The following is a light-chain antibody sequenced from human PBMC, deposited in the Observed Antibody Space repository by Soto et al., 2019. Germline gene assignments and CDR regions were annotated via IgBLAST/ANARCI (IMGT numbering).Light chain of an antibody. CDR2: EVS. J-gene: IGLJ2*01. Sequence: QSALTQPASVSGSPGQSITISCTGTSSDVGAYNYVSWSQQHPGKAPKLMIFEVSDRPSGVSNRFSGSKSGNTASLTISGLQAEDEADYYCSSYTSSNTLVFGGGTKLTVL. CDR3: SSYTSSNTLV. CDR1: SSDVGAYNY. V-gene: IGLV2-14*01.